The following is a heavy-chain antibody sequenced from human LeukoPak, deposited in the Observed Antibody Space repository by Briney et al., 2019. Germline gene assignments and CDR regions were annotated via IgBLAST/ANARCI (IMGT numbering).Heavy chain of an antibody. V-gene: IGHV7-4-1*02. CDR2: INTNTGNP. J-gene: IGHJ4*02. Sequence: ASVKVSCKASGYTFSSLSMIWVRQAPGQGCEWMGWINTNTGNPRYGQGFTGRFVFSLDTSVSTAYLQISSLKAEDTAVYFCARTRIPFYFGSGSPDYWGQGTLVTVSS. CDR3: ARTRIPFYFGSGSPDY. D-gene: IGHD3-10*01. CDR1: GYTFSSLS.